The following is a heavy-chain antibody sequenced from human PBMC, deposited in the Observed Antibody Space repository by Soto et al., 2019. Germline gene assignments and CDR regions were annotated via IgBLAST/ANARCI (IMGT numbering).Heavy chain of an antibody. Sequence: GASVKVSCKASGYTFTSYYMHWVRQATGQGLEWMGWMNPNSGNTGYAQKFQGRVTMTRNTSISTANMELSSLRSEDTAVYYCARVGGHGLTAYYDFWSGYHPPGYYMDVWGKGTTVTVSS. CDR1: GYTFTSYY. CDR2: MNPNSGNT. V-gene: IGHV1-8*02. J-gene: IGHJ6*03. D-gene: IGHD3-3*01. CDR3: ARVGGHGLTAYYDFWSGYHPPGYYMDV.